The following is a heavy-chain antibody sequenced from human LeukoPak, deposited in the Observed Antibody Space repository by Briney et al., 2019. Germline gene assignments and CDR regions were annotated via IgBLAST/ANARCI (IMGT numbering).Heavy chain of an antibody. Sequence: SETLSLTCAVYGGSFSGYYWSWIRQPPGKGLEWIGEINHSGSTNYNPSLKSRVTISVDTSKNQFSLKLSSVIAADTAVYYCARGAGIAAAGPYFDYWGQGTLVTVSS. V-gene: IGHV4-34*01. CDR3: ARGAGIAAAGPYFDY. J-gene: IGHJ4*02. D-gene: IGHD6-13*01. CDR1: GGSFSGYY. CDR2: INHSGST.